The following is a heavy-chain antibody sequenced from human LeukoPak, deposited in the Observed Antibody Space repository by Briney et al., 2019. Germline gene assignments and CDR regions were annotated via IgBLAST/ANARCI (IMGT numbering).Heavy chain of an antibody. V-gene: IGHV3-23*01. D-gene: IGHD3-22*01. CDR3: ARGIEVGSGYMDV. Sequence: GGSLRLSCAASGITLSDYAISWVRPAPGKGLELVSGISGGGGSTYYADSVKGRFTISRDNSKNTLYLQMNSLRAEDTAVYYCARGIEVGSGYMDVWGKGTTVTISS. J-gene: IGHJ6*03. CDR2: ISGGGGST. CDR1: GITLSDYA.